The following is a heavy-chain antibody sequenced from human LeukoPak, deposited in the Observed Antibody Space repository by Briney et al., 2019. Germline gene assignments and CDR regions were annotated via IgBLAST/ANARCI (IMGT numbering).Heavy chain of an antibody. V-gene: IGHV1-18*01. CDR2: ISAYNGNT. CDR1: GYTFTSYG. Sequence: ASVKVSCKASGYTFTSYGISWVRQAPGQGLEWMGWISAYNGNTNYAQKLHGRVTMTTGTSTSTAYMELRSLRSDDTAVYYCARKPYSGYDVDYWGQGTLVTVSS. J-gene: IGHJ4*02. D-gene: IGHD5-12*01. CDR3: ARKPYSGYDVDY.